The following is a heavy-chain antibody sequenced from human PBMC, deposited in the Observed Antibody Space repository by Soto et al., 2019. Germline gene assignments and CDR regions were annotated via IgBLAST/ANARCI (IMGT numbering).Heavy chain of an antibody. CDR3: SRRRVGATGRTDSDY. J-gene: IGHJ4*02. D-gene: IGHD1-1*01. CDR1: GDSLGSPDYF. Sequence: SETLSLTCAVSGDSLGSPDYFWGWLRLPPGKGPEWIASVHSSGGTYYSASLKTRTTISLDTTANKFSLKLASVAAADTASYHCSRRRVGATGRTDSDYWGPGTLVTVSS. CDR2: VHSSGGT. V-gene: IGHV4-39*01.